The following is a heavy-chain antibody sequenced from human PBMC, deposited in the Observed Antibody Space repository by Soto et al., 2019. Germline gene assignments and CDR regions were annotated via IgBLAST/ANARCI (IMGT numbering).Heavy chain of an antibody. V-gene: IGHV3-30-3*01. J-gene: IGHJ4*02. D-gene: IGHD6-13*01. CDR1: GFTFSSYA. Sequence: GGSLRLSCAASGFTFSSYAMHWVRQAPGKGLEWVAVISYDGSNKYYADSVKGRLTISRDNSKNTLYLQMNSLRAEDTAVYYCARGLGGVAAGPVYWGQGTLVTVSS. CDR2: ISYDGSNK. CDR3: ARGLGGVAAGPVY.